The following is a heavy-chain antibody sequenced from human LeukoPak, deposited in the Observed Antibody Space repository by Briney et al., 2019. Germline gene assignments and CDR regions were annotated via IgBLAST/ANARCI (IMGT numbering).Heavy chain of an antibody. CDR3: ARDGYSSSWLRHFDY. J-gene: IGHJ4*02. V-gene: IGHV1-3*01. Sequence: ASVKVSCKASGYTFTSYAMHWVRQAPGQRLEWMGWINAGNGNTKYSQKLQGRVTITRDTSASTAYMELSSLRSEDTAVYYCARDGYSSSWLRHFDYWGQGTLVTVSS. D-gene: IGHD6-13*01. CDR2: INAGNGNT. CDR1: GYTFTSYA.